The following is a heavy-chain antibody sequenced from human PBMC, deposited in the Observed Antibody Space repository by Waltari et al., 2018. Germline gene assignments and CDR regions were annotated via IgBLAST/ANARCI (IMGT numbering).Heavy chain of an antibody. CDR3: AREVSRYFIHAFDI. CDR1: GFSVRTYG. Sequence: QVQLVESGGGVVQPGRSVRLSCAVSGFSVRTYGMHWVRQSAGKGLEWVAFRQYDERTINYADSVRGRFTVSRDTSKNMVALQMNSLTVEDSSIYFCAREVSRYFIHAFDIRGQGTMVIVSS. D-gene: IGHD2-2*01. J-gene: IGHJ3*02. CDR2: RQYDERTI. V-gene: IGHV3-33*01.